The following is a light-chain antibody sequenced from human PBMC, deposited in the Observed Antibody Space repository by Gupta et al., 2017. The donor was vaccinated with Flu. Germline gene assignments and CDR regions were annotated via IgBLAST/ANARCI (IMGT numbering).Light chain of an antibody. CDR3: QSYDGSSRV. CDR2: EGS. J-gene: IGLJ3*02. Sequence: TVTSSCTRSSGSIADYYVQWYQQRPGSSPTTVIYEGSRRPSGVPDRFSGAVDSSSNSASLTISGLKTEDEADYYCQSYDGSSRVFGGGTKLTVL. CDR1: SGSIADYY. V-gene: IGLV6-57*01.